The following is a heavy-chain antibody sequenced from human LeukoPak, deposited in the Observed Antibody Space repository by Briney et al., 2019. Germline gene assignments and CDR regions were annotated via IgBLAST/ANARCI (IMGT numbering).Heavy chain of an antibody. CDR2: INHSGST. D-gene: IGHD7-27*01. Sequence: SETPSLTCAVYGGSFSGYYWSWIRQPPGKWLEWIGEINHSGSTNYNPSLKSRVTISVDTSKNQFSLKLSSVTAADTAVYYCARDREAVANWGYDWFDPWGQGTLVTVSS. V-gene: IGHV4-34*01. CDR1: GGSFSGYY. J-gene: IGHJ5*02. CDR3: ARDREAVANWGYDWFDP.